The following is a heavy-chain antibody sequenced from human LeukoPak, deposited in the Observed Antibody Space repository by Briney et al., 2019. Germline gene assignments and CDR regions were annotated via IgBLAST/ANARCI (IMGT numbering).Heavy chain of an antibody. CDR1: GGSISSYY. D-gene: IGHD3-10*01. CDR2: IYYSGST. V-gene: IGHV4-59*01. CDR3: ARDLRYGSNYYYYYMDV. J-gene: IGHJ6*03. Sequence: PSETLSLTCTVSGGSISSYYWSWIRQPPGKGLEWIGYIYYSGSTNYNPSLESRVTISVDTSKNQFSLKLSSVTAADTAVYYCARDLRYGSNYYYYYMDVWGKGTTVTVSS.